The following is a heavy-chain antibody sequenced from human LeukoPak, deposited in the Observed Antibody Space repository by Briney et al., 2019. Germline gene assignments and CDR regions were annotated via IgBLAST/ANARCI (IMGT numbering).Heavy chain of an antibody. V-gene: IGHV4-34*01. Sequence: SETLSLTCAVYGGSFSGYYWSWIRQPPGKGLEWIGEINHSGSTNYNPSLKSRVTISVDTSKNQFSLKLSSVTAADTAVYYCARGRRFGPWGQGTLVTVSS. CDR2: INHSGST. D-gene: IGHD1-14*01. CDR1: GGSFSGYY. CDR3: ARGRRFGP. J-gene: IGHJ5*02.